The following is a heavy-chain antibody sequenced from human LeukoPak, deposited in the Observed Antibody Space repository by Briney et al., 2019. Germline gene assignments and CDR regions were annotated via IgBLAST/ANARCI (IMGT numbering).Heavy chain of an antibody. V-gene: IGHV1-69*04. J-gene: IGHJ4*02. D-gene: IGHD1-7*01. CDR1: GGTFSSYA. CDR3: ARMDWNYDCFDY. CDR2: IIPILGIA. Sequence: ASVKVSCKASGGTFSSYAISWVRQAPGQGLEWMGRIIPILGIANYAQKFQGRVTITADKSTSTAYMELSSLRSEDTAVYYCARMDWNYDCFDYWGQGTLVTVSS.